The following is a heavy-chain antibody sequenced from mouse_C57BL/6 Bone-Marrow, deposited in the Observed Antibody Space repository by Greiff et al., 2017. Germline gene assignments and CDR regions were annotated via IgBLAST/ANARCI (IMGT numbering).Heavy chain of an antibody. V-gene: IGHV1-50*01. CDR1: GYTFTSYW. J-gene: IGHJ4*01. Sequence: QVQLQQPGAELVKPGASVKLSCKASGYTFTSYWMQWVKQRPGQGLEWIGEIDPSDSYTNYNQKFKGKATLTVDTSSSTSYMQLSSLTSEDSAVYYCARDSYDYDGDYCAMDYWGQGTSVTVSS. CDR2: IDPSDSYT. D-gene: IGHD2-4*01. CDR3: ARDSYDYDGDYCAMDY.